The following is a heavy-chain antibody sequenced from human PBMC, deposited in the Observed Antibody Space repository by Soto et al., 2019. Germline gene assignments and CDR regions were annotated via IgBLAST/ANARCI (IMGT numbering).Heavy chain of an antibody. CDR2: IGTAGDT. V-gene: IGHV3-13*01. D-gene: IGHD1-1*01. CDR1: GFTFSSYD. CDR3: ARWGLQGTMDV. Sequence: EVQLVESGGGLVQPGGSLRLSCAASGFTFSSYDMHWVRQATGKGLEWVSAIGTAGDTYYPGSVKGRVTMSRENAKNSEYLQMNRRGGGDTAVYYCARWGLQGTMDVWGQGTTVTVSS. J-gene: IGHJ6*02.